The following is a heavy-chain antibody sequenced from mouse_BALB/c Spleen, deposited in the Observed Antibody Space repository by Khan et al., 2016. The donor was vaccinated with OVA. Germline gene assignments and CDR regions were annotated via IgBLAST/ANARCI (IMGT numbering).Heavy chain of an antibody. CDR2: ISCYNGAT. D-gene: IGHD6-1*01. Sequence: LVKTGASVKISCKASGYSFTGHYIHWVRESHDKSLEWIGYISCYNGATNYNQKFKDKATFTVDTSSSTAYMQFNRLTSEDAAVYDCAREANTMDYWGQGTSVTVSS. V-gene: IGHV1S34*01. J-gene: IGHJ4*01. CDR1: GYSFTGHY. CDR3: AREANTMDY.